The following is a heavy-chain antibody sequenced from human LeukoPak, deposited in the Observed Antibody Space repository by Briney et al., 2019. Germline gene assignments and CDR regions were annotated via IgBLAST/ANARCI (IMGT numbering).Heavy chain of an antibody. CDR1: GGSISSSSYY. CDR2: IYYSGST. J-gene: IGHJ4*02. V-gene: IGHV4-39*01. D-gene: IGHD6-13*01. CDR3: ARLHSQYIIAAAGQPADY. Sequence: SETLSLTCTVSGGSISSSSYYWGWIRQPPGKGLEWIGSIYYSGSTYYNPSLKSRVTISVDTSKNQFSLKLSSVTAADTAVYYCARLHSQYIIAAAGQPADYWGQGTLVTVSS.